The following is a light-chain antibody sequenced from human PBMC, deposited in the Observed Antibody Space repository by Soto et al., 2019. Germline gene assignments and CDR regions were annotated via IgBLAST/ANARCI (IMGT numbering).Light chain of an antibody. CDR1: QSVSTN. CDR2: GAS. J-gene: IGKJ5*01. V-gene: IGKV3-15*01. Sequence: EIVMTQSPPTLSVSPGERATLSCRASQSVSTNLAWYQQKPGQVPSLLIYGASTRASGIPARFSGSGSGTEFTLTIGSLQSEDFAVYYCQQYSSSPSFGQGTRLEIK. CDR3: QQYSSSPS.